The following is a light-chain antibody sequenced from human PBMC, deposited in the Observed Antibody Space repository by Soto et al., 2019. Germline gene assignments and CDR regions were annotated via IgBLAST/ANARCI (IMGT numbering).Light chain of an antibody. CDR2: SND. J-gene: IGLJ1*01. CDR3: AAWDDSLNGLV. V-gene: IGLV1-44*01. CDR1: SSNIGSNA. Sequence: QSVLTQPPSASGTPGQRVTISCSGSSSNIGSNAVNWYQQLPGTAPKLLIHSNDQRPSGVPDRVSGSKSGTSASLAISGLQSEDEADYYCAAWDDSLNGLVFGTGTKVTV.